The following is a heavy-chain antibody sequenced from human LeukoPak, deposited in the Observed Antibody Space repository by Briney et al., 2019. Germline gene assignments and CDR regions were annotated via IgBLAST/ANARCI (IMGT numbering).Heavy chain of an antibody. CDR3: AKSINNYGEINYFDY. J-gene: IGHJ4*02. Sequence: GGSLRLSCAASGFTFSSYAMSWVRQAPGKGLEWVSAISGSGGSTYYADSVKGRFTISRDNSKNTLYLQMNSLRAEDTAVYYCAKSINNYGEINYFDYWGQGTLVTVSS. CDR2: ISGSGGST. V-gene: IGHV3-23*01. CDR1: GFTFSSYA. D-gene: IGHD4-17*01.